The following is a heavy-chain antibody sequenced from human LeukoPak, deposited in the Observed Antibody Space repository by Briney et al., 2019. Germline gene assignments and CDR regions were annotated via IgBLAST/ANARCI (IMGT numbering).Heavy chain of an antibody. D-gene: IGHD3-3*02. CDR1: GFTFSSYA. CDR2: ISGSGGST. J-gene: IGHJ3*01. CDR3: ARDPSIFGGPGNFDV. V-gene: IGHV3-23*01. Sequence: GGSLRLSCAASGFTFSSYAMSWVRQAPGKGLEWVSAISGSGGSTYYADSVKGRFTISRDNSKNTLYLQMNSLRAEDTAVYYCARDPSIFGGPGNFDVWGQGTMITVSS.